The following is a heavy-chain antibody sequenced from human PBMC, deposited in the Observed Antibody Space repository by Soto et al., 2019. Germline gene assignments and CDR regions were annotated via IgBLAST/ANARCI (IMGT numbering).Heavy chain of an antibody. V-gene: IGHV4-34*01. D-gene: IGHD6-13*01. J-gene: IGHJ4*02. CDR3: ARHGGYNFDY. CDR1: GGSISCSY. Sequence: KTSETLSLTCTVYGGSISCSYWSWIRQPPGKGLEWIGEIGHSGSTIYNPSLESRVTISEDSSNNQFSLKLNSVTAADTAVYYCARHGGYNFDYWGQGAPVTVSS. CDR2: IGHSGST.